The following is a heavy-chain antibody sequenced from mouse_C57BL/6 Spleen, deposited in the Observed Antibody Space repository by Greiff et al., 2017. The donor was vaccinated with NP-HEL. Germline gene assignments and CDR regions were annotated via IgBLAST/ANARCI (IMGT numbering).Heavy chain of an antibody. D-gene: IGHD3-1*01. V-gene: IGHV1-50*01. J-gene: IGHJ2*01. Sequence: VKLQQPGAELVKPGASVKLSCKASGYTFTSYWMQWVKQRPGQGLEWIGEIDPSDSYTNYNQKFKGKATLTVDTSSSTAYMQLSSLTSEDSAVYYCARSGPPFDYWGQGTTLTVSS. CDR2: IDPSDSYT. CDR1: GYTFTSYW. CDR3: ARSGPPFDY.